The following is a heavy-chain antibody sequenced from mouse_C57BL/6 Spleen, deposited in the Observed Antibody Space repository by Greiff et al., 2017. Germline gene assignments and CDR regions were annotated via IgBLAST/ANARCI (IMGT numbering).Heavy chain of an antibody. CDR1: GYTFNSYW. V-gene: IGHV1-7*01. Sequence: QVPLQQSGAELAKPGASVKLSCKASGYTFNSYWMHWVKQRPGQGPEWIGYINPSSGYTKYNQKFKDKSTLTADKSSITAYMQLSSRTYEDYAVSYCARKDVYDGDYWGQGTTLTVSS. CDR3: ARKDVYDGDY. CDR2: INPSSGYT. J-gene: IGHJ2*01. D-gene: IGHD2-2*01.